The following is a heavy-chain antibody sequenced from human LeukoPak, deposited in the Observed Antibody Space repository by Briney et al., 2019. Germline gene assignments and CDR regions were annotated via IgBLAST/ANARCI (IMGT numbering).Heavy chain of an antibody. J-gene: IGHJ4*02. V-gene: IGHV4-34*01. D-gene: IGHD3-10*01. CDR1: GGSFSGYY. Sequence: SETLSLTCAVYGGSFSGYYWGWIRQPPGKGLEWMGEINHSGSTNYNPSIKSRVTLSVDTSKNQFSLKLSSVTAADTAVYYCARGSMVRGVTPVDYWGQGTLVTVSS. CDR3: ARGSMVRGVTPVDY. CDR2: INHSGST.